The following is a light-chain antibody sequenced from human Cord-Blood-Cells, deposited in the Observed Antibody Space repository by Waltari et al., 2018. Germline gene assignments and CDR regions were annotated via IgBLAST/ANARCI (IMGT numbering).Light chain of an antibody. CDR3: QQLNSYPFT. Sequence: DIQLTQSPFFLSASVADRVTITCRASQGFSSYLAWYQQKPGQATKLLIYAASTLQSGVPSRFNGSGSGTEFTLTISSLQPENFATYYCQQLNSYPFTCGPGTKVDIK. CDR2: AAS. CDR1: QGFSSY. V-gene: IGKV1-9*01. J-gene: IGKJ3*01.